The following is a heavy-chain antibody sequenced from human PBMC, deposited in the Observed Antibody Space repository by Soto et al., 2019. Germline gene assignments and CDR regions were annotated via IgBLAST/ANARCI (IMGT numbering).Heavy chain of an antibody. CDR1: GFTVSGNY. Sequence: GGSLRLSCAAAGFTVSGNYMSWVRQAPGKGLEWVSVIYSGGSTYYADSVKGRFTISRHNSKNTLYLQMNSLRAEDTAVYYCARKTHSSGRLSPYYFDYWGQGTPVTVSS. D-gene: IGHD6-19*01. V-gene: IGHV3-53*04. CDR3: ARKTHSSGRLSPYYFDY. J-gene: IGHJ4*02. CDR2: IYSGGST.